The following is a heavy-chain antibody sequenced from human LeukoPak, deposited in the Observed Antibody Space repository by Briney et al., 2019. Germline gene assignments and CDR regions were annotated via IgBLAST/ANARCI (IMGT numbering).Heavy chain of an antibody. J-gene: IGHJ4*02. V-gene: IGHV3-66*01. CDR2: IYRGGST. CDR3: ARAIAVTGEYFDY. Sequence: GGSLRLSCAASGFTVSSNYMSWVRQAPGKGLEWVSVIYRGGSTYYADSVKGRFTISRDNSKNTLYLQMNSLRAEDTAVYYCARAIAVTGEYFDYWGQGTLVTVSS. CDR1: GFTVSSNY. D-gene: IGHD6-19*01.